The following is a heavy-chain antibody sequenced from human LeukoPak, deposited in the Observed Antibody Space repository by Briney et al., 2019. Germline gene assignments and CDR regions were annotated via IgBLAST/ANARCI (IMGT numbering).Heavy chain of an antibody. D-gene: IGHD2-8*01. J-gene: IGHJ6*03. CDR2: INLNGGGT. V-gene: IGHV1-2*02. CDR3: ATRCTNGVCYKAYYMDV. CDR1: GYTLTSYY. Sequence: ASVKVSCKASGYTLTSYYLHWVRQAPGQGLEWLGWINLNGGGTLSAQKFHGRVTMTRDASISTAYMELSGMRSDDPAVYYCATRCTNGVCYKAYYMDVWGKGTTVTVSS.